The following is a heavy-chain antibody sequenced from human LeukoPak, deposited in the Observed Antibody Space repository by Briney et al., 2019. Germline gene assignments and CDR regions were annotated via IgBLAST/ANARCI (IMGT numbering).Heavy chain of an antibody. CDR2: IIPIFGTA. CDR3: ARDWVGSGVGSGYVY. V-gene: IGHV1-69*05. D-gene: IGHD5-12*01. J-gene: IGHJ4*02. CDR1: GGTFSSYA. Sequence: SVKVSCKASGGTFSSYAISWVRQAPGQGLEWMGGIIPIFGTANYAQKFQGRVTITTDESTSTAYMELSSLRSEDTAVYYCARDWVGSGVGSGYVYWGQGTLVTVSS.